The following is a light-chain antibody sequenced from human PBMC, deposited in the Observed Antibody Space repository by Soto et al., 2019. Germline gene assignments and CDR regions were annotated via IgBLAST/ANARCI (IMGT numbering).Light chain of an antibody. CDR2: GAS. Sequence: EIVMTQSPATLSVSPGERVTLSCRASQSLTSNLAWYQHKPGQSPRLLIYGASARATGIPARFSGSGSGAEYTLTISSLQSEDFAVYYCQPYDKWPRTVGQGTKVDIK. CDR3: QPYDKWPRT. CDR1: QSLTSN. V-gene: IGKV3-15*01. J-gene: IGKJ1*01.